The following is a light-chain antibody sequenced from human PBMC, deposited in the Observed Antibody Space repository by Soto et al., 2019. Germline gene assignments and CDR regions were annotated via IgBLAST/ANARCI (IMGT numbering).Light chain of an antibody. Sequence: DIQMTHSPSTLSASLIYRVTITCRASHSIGSWLAGYQQKSGKAPKLLIYKASTLESGAPSSFSGSGSGTEFTLTISSLQPDDFATYYCQQFDSYPFTFGPGTKVDIK. V-gene: IGKV1-5*03. J-gene: IGKJ3*01. CDR1: HSIGSW. CDR2: KAS. CDR3: QQFDSYPFT.